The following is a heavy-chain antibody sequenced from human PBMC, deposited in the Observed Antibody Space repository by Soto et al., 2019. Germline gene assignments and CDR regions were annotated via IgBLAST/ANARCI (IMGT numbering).Heavy chain of an antibody. CDR1: DGSIRISRYY. CDR3: ARRYSGYHEGNYYYYYMDV. D-gene: IGHD1-26*01. CDR2: IYYSGST. Sequence: PSHSLSLTSTVSDGSIRISRYYWGWIRQPPGKGLEWIGSIYYSGSTYYNPSLKSRVTISVDTSKNQFSLKLSSVTAADTAVYYCARRYSGYHEGNYYYYYMDVWGTGTTVS. J-gene: IGHJ6*03. V-gene: IGHV4-39*01.